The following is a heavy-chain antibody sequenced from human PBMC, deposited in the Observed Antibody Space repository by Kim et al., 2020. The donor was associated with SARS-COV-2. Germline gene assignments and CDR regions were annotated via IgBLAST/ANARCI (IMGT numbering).Heavy chain of an antibody. V-gene: IGHV3-33*01. CDR2: IWYDGSNK. Sequence: GGSLRLSCAASGFTFSSYGMHWVRQAPGKGLEWVAVIWYDGSNKYYADSVKGRFTISRDNSKNTLYLQMNSLRAEDTAVYYCARENDSSGYAAYYFDYWGQGTLVTVSS. CDR3: ARENDSSGYAAYYFDY. D-gene: IGHD3-22*01. J-gene: IGHJ4*02. CDR1: GFTFSSYG.